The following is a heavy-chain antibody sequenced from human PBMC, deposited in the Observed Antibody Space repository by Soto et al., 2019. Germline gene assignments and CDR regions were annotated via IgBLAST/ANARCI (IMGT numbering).Heavy chain of an antibody. D-gene: IGHD3-10*01. CDR2: VSWNSDTL. J-gene: IGHJ6*02. CDR3: AKVGGLGSYYGWGMGV. CDR1: GFIFHNYA. Sequence: EVQLVESGGGLVQPGRSLRLSCAASGFIFHNYAMHWVRQAPGTGLEWVSGVSWNSDTLGYGDSVKGRFTISRDNAKNSLYLQMNSLRPEDTALYYCAKVGGLGSYYGWGMGVWGQGTTVTVSS. V-gene: IGHV3-9*01.